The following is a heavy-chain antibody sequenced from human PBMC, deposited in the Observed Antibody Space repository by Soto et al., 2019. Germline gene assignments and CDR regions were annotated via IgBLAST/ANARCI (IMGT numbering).Heavy chain of an antibody. CDR3: ARHVRCSGGSCSEYFQH. J-gene: IGHJ1*01. V-gene: IGHV4-39*01. CDR2: IYYSGST. CDR1: GGSISISSYY. Sequence: QLQLQESGPGLVKPSETLSLTCTVSGGSISISSYYWGWIRQPPGKGLEWIGSIYYSGSTYYHPSPKSRVTISVDTSKTHFSLNLSSVPAADTAVYYCARHVRCSGGSCSEYFQHWGQGTLVTVSS. D-gene: IGHD2-15*01.